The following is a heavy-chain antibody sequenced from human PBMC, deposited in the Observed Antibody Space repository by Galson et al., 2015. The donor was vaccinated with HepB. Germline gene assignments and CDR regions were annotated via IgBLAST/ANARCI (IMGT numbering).Heavy chain of an antibody. Sequence: QSGAEVKKPGESLKISCKGSGYSFTTYWISWVRQMPGKGPEWMGRIDPSDSYTYYSPSFQGHVSISVDKAITTVYLQWSSLKASDTAMYYCARHRGIGELVWEHWGQGSLVTVSS. V-gene: IGHV5-10-1*01. CDR2: IDPSDSYT. CDR3: ARHRGIGELVWEH. CDR1: GYSFTTYW. J-gene: IGHJ1*01. D-gene: IGHD3-10*01.